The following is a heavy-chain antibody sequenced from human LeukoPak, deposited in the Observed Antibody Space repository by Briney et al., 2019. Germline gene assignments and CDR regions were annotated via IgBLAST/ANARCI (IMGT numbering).Heavy chain of an antibody. D-gene: IGHD2-15*01. J-gene: IGHJ6*03. Sequence: SETLSLTCTVSGGSISSYYWSWIRQPPGKGLEWIGYIYYSGSTNYNPSLKSRVTISVDTSKNQFSLKLSSVTAADTAVYYCARLSLVSHYYYYYMDVWGKGTTVTVSS. V-gene: IGHV4-59*01. CDR2: IYYSGST. CDR3: ARLSLVSHYYYYYMDV. CDR1: GGSISSYY.